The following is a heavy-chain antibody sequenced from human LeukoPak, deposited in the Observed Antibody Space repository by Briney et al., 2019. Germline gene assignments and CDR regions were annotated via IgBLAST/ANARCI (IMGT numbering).Heavy chain of an antibody. CDR3: ARVLTYSSIYYMDV. V-gene: IGHV4-31*03. D-gene: IGHD6-13*01. Sequence: SQALSLTCTVSVGSISSGGYYWSWIRQHPGKGLELIGYMHHSGSTYYNPSLKSRVTISGDTSKNQFSLKLSSVTAADTAVYYCARVLTYSSIYYMDVWGKGTTVTVSS. CDR2: MHHSGST. J-gene: IGHJ6*03. CDR1: VGSISSGGYY.